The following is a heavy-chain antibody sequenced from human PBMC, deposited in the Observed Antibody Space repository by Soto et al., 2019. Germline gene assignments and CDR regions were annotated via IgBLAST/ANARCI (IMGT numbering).Heavy chain of an antibody. CDR2: IYRDGTT. CDR1: GFTVSNNY. CDR3: ARGAVVAVPDAWVFDY. D-gene: IGHD2-2*01. J-gene: IGHJ4*02. Sequence: EVQLVESGGGLVQPGGSLRLSCAASGFTVSNNYMSWVRQTPGKGLEWVSIIYRDGTTYYADSVRGRFTISRDNSKNDLYLQMNSLKAADTAVYFCARGAVVAVPDAWVFDYWGQGTLVTVSS. V-gene: IGHV3-66*01.